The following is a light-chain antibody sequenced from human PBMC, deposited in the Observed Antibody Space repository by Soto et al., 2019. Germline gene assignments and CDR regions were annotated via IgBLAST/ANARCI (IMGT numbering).Light chain of an antibody. V-gene: IGLV2-18*02. Sequence: QSALTQPASVSGSPGQSLTISCTGTSSDIGSYNYVSWYQQPPGAAPKLLIYGVTNRPSGVPDRFSGSKSGNTASLTISGLQAEDEADYYCSSFTSSNTYVFGSGTKVTVL. J-gene: IGLJ1*01. CDR1: SSDIGSYNY. CDR2: GVT. CDR3: SSFTSSNTYV.